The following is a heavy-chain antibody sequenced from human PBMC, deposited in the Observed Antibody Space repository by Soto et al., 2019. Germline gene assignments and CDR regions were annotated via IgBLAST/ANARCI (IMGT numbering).Heavy chain of an antibody. CDR1: GGSISSSSYY. D-gene: IGHD3-10*01. V-gene: IGHV4-39*07. J-gene: IGHJ5*02. CDR2: IYYSGST. CDR3: ARELFGRSVWFEP. Sequence: SETLSLTCTVSGGSISSSSYYWGWIRQPPGKGLEWIGSIYYSGSTYYNPSLKSRVTISVDTSKNQFSLKLSSVTAADTAVYYCARELFGRSVWFEPWGQGTLVTVSS.